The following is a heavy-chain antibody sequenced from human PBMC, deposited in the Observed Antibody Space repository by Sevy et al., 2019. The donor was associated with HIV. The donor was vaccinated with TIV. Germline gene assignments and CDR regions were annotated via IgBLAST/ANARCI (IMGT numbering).Heavy chain of an antibody. J-gene: IGHJ4*02. CDR3: AGAYHYASSGYGFDY. V-gene: IGHV3-9*01. CDR1: GFTFDDYA. D-gene: IGHD3-22*01. Sequence: GGSLRLSCAASGFTFDDYAMQWVRQGPGKGLEWVARISWNGDNIGYADSVKGRFTISRDNAKNSLYLQMNSLRDEDTALYYCAGAYHYASSGYGFDYWGQGTLVTVSS. CDR2: ISWNGDNI.